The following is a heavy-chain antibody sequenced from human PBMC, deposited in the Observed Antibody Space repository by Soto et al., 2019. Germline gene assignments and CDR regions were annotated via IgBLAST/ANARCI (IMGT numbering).Heavy chain of an antibody. CDR3: ASYGAFIDGMDV. Sequence: ASVKVSCKASGYTFTSYDINWVRQATGLGLEWMGWMNPNSGNTGYAQKFQGRVTMTRNTSISTAYMELSSLRSEDTAVYYCASYGAFIDGMDVWGQGTTVTVSS. CDR1: GYTFTSYD. CDR2: MNPNSGNT. D-gene: IGHD3-3*02. J-gene: IGHJ6*02. V-gene: IGHV1-8*01.